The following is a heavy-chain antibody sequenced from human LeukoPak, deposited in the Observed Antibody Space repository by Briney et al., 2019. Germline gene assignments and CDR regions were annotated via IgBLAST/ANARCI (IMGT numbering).Heavy chain of an antibody. J-gene: IGHJ4*02. CDR2: ISSSGSYI. CDR1: RFTFSSYS. CDR3: ARERTTIVSGTTIGAY. V-gene: IGHV3-21*01. Sequence: GGSLRLSCAASRFTFSSYSMNWVRQAPGKGLEWVSSISSSGSYIYYADSVKGRFTISRDNAKNSLFLQMNSLTADDTAVYYCARERTTIVSGTTIGAYWGQGTLVTVSS. D-gene: IGHD2/OR15-2a*01.